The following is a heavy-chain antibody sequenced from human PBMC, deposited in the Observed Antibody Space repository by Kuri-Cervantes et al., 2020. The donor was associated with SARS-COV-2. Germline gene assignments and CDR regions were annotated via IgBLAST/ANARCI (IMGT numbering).Heavy chain of an antibody. Sequence: SETLSLTCAVSGGSISSSNWWRWVSQPPGTGLEWIGEIYHSGSTNYHPSLKSRDTISVDTSKNQFSLKLSSVTAADTAVYYCASVLFTRGGYSYRWRNWFDPWGQGTLVTVSS. CDR3: ASVLFTRGGYSYRWRNWFDP. D-gene: IGHD3-22*01. CDR1: GGSISSSNW. J-gene: IGHJ5*02. CDR2: IYHSGST. V-gene: IGHV4-4*02.